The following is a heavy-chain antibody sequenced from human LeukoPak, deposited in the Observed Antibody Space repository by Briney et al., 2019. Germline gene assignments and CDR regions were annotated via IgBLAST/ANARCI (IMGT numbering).Heavy chain of an antibody. CDR3: ARPLRGGDYYYYYGMDV. CDR1: GYSFTSYW. V-gene: IGHV5-51*01. Sequence: GESLKISCEVSGYSFTSYWIVWVRQMSGKGLECMGIIYPGDSDTRYSPSFQGQVTISADKSISTAYLQWSSLKASDTAMYYCARPLRGGDYYYYYGMDVWGQGTTVTVSS. CDR2: IYPGDSDT. J-gene: IGHJ6*02. D-gene: IGHD3-10*01.